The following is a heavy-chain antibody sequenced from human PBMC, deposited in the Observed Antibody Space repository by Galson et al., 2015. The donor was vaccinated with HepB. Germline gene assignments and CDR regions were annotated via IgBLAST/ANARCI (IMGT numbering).Heavy chain of an antibody. Sequence: SLRLSCAASGFTFSSYGMHWVRQAPGKGLEWVAFIWYDGSNKYYADSVKGRFTISRDNSKNTLYLQMNSLRAEDTAVYYCAKGRRMVRGVIYRTLDYWGQGTLVTVSS. CDR3: AKGRRMVRGVIYRTLDY. CDR2: IWYDGSNK. D-gene: IGHD3-10*01. CDR1: GFTFSSYG. J-gene: IGHJ4*02. V-gene: IGHV3-30*02.